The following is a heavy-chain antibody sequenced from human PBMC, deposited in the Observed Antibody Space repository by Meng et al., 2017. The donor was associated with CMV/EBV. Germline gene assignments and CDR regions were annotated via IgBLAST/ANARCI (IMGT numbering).Heavy chain of an antibody. CDR3: ARDYSGIAARPGFDP. V-gene: IGHV1-69*12. CDR1: VGTFSSYA. D-gene: IGHD6-6*01. J-gene: IGHJ5*02. Sequence: VRRAQTGARGQKPGSSMNVSCKACVGTFSSYAISWVRHATGKGLEWMGGSLPIFGTANYAQQFQGRVTITADESTSTAYMELSSLRSEDTAVYYCARDYSGIAARPGFDPWGQGTLVTVSS. CDR2: SLPIFGTA.